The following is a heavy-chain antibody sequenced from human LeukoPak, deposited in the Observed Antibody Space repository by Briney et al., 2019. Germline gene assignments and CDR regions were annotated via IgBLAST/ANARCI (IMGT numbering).Heavy chain of an antibody. CDR1: GYSISSGYY. CDR3: ASSSIVVSNYYYYYYMDV. J-gene: IGHJ6*03. Sequence: SETLSLTCTVSGYSISSGYYWGWIRQPPGKGLEWIGSIYHSGSTYYNPPLKRRVTISVDTSKNQFSLKLSSVTAADTAVYYCASSSIVVSNYYYYYYMDVWGKGTTVTVSS. D-gene: IGHD3-22*01. V-gene: IGHV4-38-2*02. CDR2: IYHSGST.